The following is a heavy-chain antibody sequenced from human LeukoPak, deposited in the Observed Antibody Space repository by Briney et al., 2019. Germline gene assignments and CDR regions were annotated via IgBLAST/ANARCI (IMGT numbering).Heavy chain of an antibody. D-gene: IGHD3-16*01. CDR1: GFIVSSNY. V-gene: IGHV3-48*02. CDR2: ISSLGTKI. J-gene: IGHJ4*02. CDR3: ARGTRSYVRY. Sequence: PGGSLRLSCAASGFIVSSNYMSWVRQAPGKGLEWVSYISSLGTKIYYADSVKGRFTISRDNAKNSLYLQMNSLRDEDTAVYYCARGTRSYVRYWGQGTLVTVSS.